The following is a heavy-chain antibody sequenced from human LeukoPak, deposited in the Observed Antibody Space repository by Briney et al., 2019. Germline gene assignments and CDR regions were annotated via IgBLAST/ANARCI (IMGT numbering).Heavy chain of an antibody. Sequence: GGSLRLSCAASGFTFSSYGMNWVRQAPGKGLEWVSSITTSSSYIYYADSVKGRFTISRDNAKNSLYLQMNSLRAEDTAVYYCARSYSSSRGTFDYWGQGTLVTVSS. CDR2: ITTSSSYI. V-gene: IGHV3-21*01. CDR3: ARSYSSSRGTFDY. D-gene: IGHD6-6*01. CDR1: GFTFSSYG. J-gene: IGHJ4*02.